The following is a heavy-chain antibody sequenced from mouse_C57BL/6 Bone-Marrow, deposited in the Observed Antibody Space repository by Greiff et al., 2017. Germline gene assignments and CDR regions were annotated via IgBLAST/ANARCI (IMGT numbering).Heavy chain of an antibody. CDR2: INPGGGGT. J-gene: IGHJ3*01. CDR3: AISKNWDSWFAY. V-gene: IGHV1-54*01. D-gene: IGHD4-1*01. CDR1: GYAFTNYL. Sequence: QVQLQQSGAELVRPGTSVKVSCKASGYAFTNYLIEWVKQRPGQGLEWIGVINPGGGGTNYNEKFKGKATLTEDKSSSTAYMQLSSLTSEDSAVYFCAISKNWDSWFAYWGQGTLVTVSA.